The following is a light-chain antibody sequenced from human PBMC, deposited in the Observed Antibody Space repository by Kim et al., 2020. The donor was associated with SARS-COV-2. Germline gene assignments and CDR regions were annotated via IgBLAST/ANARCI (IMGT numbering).Light chain of an antibody. CDR2: QDS. J-gene: IGLJ2*01. Sequence: VSPGQTASITCSGDKLGDKYACWYKQKPGQSPVLVIYQDSKRPSGIPERFSGSNSGNTATLTISGTQAMDEADYYCQAWDSSYVVFGGGTQLTVL. CDR1: KLGDKY. CDR3: QAWDSSYVV. V-gene: IGLV3-1*01.